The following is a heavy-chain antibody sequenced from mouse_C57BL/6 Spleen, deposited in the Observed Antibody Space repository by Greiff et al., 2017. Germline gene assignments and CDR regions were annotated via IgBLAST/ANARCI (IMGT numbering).Heavy chain of an antibody. Sequence: EVNVVESGGDLVKPGGSLKLSCAASGFTFSSYGLSWVRQTPDKRLEWVATISSGGSYTYYPDSVKGRFTISRDNAKNTLYLQRSTLKSEDTAMYYCSRNPGDYWGQGTTVTVSS. CDR3: SRNPGDY. CDR2: ISSGGSYT. V-gene: IGHV5-6*01. CDR1: GFTFSSYG. J-gene: IGHJ4*01.